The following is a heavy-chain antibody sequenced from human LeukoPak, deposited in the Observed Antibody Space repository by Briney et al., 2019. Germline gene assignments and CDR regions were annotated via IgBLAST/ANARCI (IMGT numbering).Heavy chain of an antibody. CDR1: GYTFTGYY. V-gene: IGHV1-2*02. D-gene: IGHD6-19*01. Sequence: ASVKVSCKASGYTFTGYYMHWVRQAPGQGLEWMGWINPSSGGTNYAQKFQGRVTMTRDTSISTAYMELSRLRSDDTAVYYCARDSHSSGWVFDYWGQGTLVTVSS. CDR2: INPSSGGT. CDR3: ARDSHSSGWVFDY. J-gene: IGHJ4*02.